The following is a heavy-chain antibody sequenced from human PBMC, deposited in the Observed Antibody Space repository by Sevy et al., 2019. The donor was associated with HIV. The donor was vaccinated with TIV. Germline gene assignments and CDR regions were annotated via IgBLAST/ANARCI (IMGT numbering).Heavy chain of an antibody. CDR1: GFTFSSYA. CDR3: AKEAYLGELLHTVNWFDP. Sequence: GGSLRLSCAASGFTFSSYAMSWVRQAPGKGLEWVSAISGSGGSTYYADSVKGRFTISRDNSKNTLYLQMNSLRAEDTAVYYCAKEAYLGELLHTVNWFDPWGQVTLVTVSS. V-gene: IGHV3-23*01. J-gene: IGHJ5*02. D-gene: IGHD3-10*01. CDR2: ISGSGGST.